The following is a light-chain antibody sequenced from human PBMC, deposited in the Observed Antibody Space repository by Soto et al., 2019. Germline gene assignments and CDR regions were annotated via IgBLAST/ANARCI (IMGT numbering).Light chain of an antibody. CDR2: GAS. CDR1: QSVSSSY. J-gene: IGKJ4*01. CDR3: QQYGSSPLLT. Sequence: IVLTQSPATLSLSPGERATLSCRASQSVSSSYLAWYQQKPGQAPRLLIYGASSRATGIPDRFSGSGSGTDFTLTISRLEPEDFAVCYCQQYGSSPLLTFGGGTKVDIK. V-gene: IGKV3-20*01.